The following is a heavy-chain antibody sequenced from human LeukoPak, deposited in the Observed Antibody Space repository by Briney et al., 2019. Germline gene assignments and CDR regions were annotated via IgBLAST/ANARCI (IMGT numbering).Heavy chain of an antibody. CDR1: GFTSSSSE. CDR2: IKQDGTEK. J-gene: IGHJ4*02. V-gene: IGHV3-7*04. Sequence: GGSLRLSCAASGFTSSSSEMNWVRQAPGKGLEWVANIKQDGTEKYYVDSVKGRFTISRDNAKNSLYLQMNSLRADDTAVYYCARRMNYFDYWGQGTLVTVSS. D-gene: IGHD2/OR15-2a*01. CDR3: ARRMNYFDY.